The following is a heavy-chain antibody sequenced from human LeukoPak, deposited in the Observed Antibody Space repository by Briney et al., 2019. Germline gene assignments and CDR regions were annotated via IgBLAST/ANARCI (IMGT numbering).Heavy chain of an antibody. CDR2: INPHSGGT. CDR3: ARDVGEHCSSTNCYASHY. J-gene: IGHJ4*02. Sequence: ASVKVSCKASGYSFTGYYIHWVRQAPGQGLAWMGWINPHSGGTNYAQKFQGGVTMTRDTSITTAYMELSSLRSDDTAVYYCARDVGEHCSSTNCYASHYWGQGTLVTVSS. D-gene: IGHD2-2*01. V-gene: IGHV1-2*02. CDR1: GYSFTGYY.